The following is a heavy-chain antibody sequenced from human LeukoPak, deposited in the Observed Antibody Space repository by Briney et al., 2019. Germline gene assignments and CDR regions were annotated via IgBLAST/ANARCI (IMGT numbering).Heavy chain of an antibody. CDR3: ARVHVETGEGEYYFDY. Sequence: KPSQTLSLTCTVSGGSISSGSYYWSWIRQPAGKGLEWIGRIYTSGSTNYNPSLKSRVTISVDTSKNQFSLKLSSVTAADTAVYYCARVHVETGEGEYYFDYWGQGTLVTVSS. V-gene: IGHV4-61*02. J-gene: IGHJ4*02. CDR1: GGSISSGSYY. D-gene: IGHD7-27*01. CDR2: IYTSGST.